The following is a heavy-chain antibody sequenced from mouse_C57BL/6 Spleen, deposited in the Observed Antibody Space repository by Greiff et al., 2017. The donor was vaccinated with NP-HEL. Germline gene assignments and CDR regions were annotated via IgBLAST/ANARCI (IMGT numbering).Heavy chain of an antibody. CDR1: GYTFTDYY. V-gene: IGHV1-19*01. J-gene: IGHJ2*01. CDR2: INPYNGGT. CDR3: ARDSSGYFDY. Sequence: EVQLQQSGPVLVKPGASVKMSCKASGYTFTDYYMNWVKQSHGKSLEWIGVINPYNGGTSYNQKFKGKATLTVDKSSSTAYMERNSLTSEDSAVYYCARDSSGYFDYWGQGTTLTVSS. D-gene: IGHD3-2*02.